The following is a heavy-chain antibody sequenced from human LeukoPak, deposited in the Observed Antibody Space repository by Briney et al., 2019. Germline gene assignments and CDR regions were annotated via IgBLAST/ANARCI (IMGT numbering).Heavy chain of an antibody. D-gene: IGHD6-19*01. CDR2: IIPIFGTA. CDR3: ARVTGSSGWYYFDY. CDR1: GGTFSSYA. V-gene: IGHV1-69*13. Sequence: SVTVSCKASGGTFSSYAISWVRQAPGQGLEWMGGIIPIFGTANYAQKFQGRVTITADESTSTAYMKLSSLRSEDTAVYYCARVTGSSGWYYFDYWGQGTLVTVSS. J-gene: IGHJ4*02.